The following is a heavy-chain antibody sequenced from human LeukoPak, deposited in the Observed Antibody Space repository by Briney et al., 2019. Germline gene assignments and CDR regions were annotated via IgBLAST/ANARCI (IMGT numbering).Heavy chain of an antibody. Sequence: GASVKVSCKVSGYTLTELSMHWVRQAPGKGLEWMGGFDPEDGETIYAQKFQGRVTMTEDTSTDTAYMELSSLRSEDTAVYYCATPGRGSYLIYFDYWGQGTLVTVSS. CDR1: GYTLTELS. CDR3: ATPGRGSYLIYFDY. V-gene: IGHV1-24*01. J-gene: IGHJ4*02. CDR2: FDPEDGET. D-gene: IGHD1-26*01.